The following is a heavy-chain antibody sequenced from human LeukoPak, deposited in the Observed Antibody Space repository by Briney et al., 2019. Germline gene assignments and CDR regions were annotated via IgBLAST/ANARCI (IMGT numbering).Heavy chain of an antibody. D-gene: IGHD6-6*01. CDR2: INPNSGGT. J-gene: IGHJ4*02. Sequence: ASVKVSCKASGYTFTGYYMHWVRQAPGQGLDWMGWINPNSGGTNYAQKFQGRVTMTRDTSISTAYMELSRLRSDDTAVYYCARDLVAARPYYFDYWGQGTLVTVSS. CDR1: GYTFTGYY. CDR3: ARDLVAARPYYFDY. V-gene: IGHV1-2*02.